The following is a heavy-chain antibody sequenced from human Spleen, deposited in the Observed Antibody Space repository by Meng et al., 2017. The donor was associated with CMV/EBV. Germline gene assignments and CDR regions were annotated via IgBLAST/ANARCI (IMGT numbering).Heavy chain of an antibody. D-gene: IGHD2-8*01. CDR2: IYYDGNT. CDR3: VRAMGGCPNGVCYLDFLFDY. J-gene: IGHJ4*02. CDR1: GFSLSTTGMC. Sequence: SGPTLVKPTQTLTLTCSFSGFSLSTTGMCVSWVRQPPGKGLEWITIIYYDGNTKYNPSLRSRVTISVDTSKNQVSLKLSSVSAADTAVYYCVRAMGGCPNGVCYLDFLFDYWGQGTLVTVSS. V-gene: IGHV4-39*07.